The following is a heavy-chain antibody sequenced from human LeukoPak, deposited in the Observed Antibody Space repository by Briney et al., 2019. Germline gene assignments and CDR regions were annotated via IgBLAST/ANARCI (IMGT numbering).Heavy chain of an antibody. CDR3: ARAPMIVVVITAYYFDY. J-gene: IGHJ4*02. Sequence: GGSLRLSCAASGFTFSSYSMNWVRQAPGKGLEWVSSISSSSSYIYYADSVKGRFTISRDNAKNSLYLQMNSLRAEDTAVYYCARAPMIVVVITAYYFDYWGQGTLVTVSS. CDR2: ISSSSSYI. CDR1: GFTFSSYS. D-gene: IGHD3-22*01. V-gene: IGHV3-21*01.